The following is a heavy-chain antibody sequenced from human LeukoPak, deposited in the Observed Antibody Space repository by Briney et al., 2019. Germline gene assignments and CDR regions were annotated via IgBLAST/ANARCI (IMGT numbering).Heavy chain of an antibody. CDR2: IYYTGNT. J-gene: IGHJ4*02. D-gene: IGHD3/OR15-3a*01. CDR1: GVSISSSYSY. CDR3: ARQTGSGLFILP. Sequence: SETLSLTCTVSGVSISSSYSYWGWIRQPPGMGLEWIGSIYYTGNTYYNASLKSQVSISIDTSKNQFSLKLTSVTAADAAVYYCARQTGSGLFILPGGQGTLVTVSS. V-gene: IGHV4-39*01.